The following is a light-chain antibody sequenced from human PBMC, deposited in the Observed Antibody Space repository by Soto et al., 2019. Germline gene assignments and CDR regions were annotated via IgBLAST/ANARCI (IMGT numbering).Light chain of an antibody. CDR3: QQRSNWPTLT. V-gene: IGKV3-11*01. CDR2: DAS. Sequence: EIVLTQSPATLSLSPGERATLSCRASQSVSSYLAWNQQKPGQAPRLLIYDASNRATGIPARFSGSGSGTDFTLTISSLEPEDFAVYYCQQRSNWPTLTFGQGTRLEIK. J-gene: IGKJ5*01. CDR1: QSVSSY.